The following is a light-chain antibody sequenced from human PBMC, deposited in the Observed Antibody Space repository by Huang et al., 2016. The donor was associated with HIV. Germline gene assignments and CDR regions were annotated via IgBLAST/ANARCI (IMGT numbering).Light chain of an antibody. V-gene: IGKV3-20*01. CDR1: QNVGGNY. J-gene: IGKJ1*01. CDR2: GGN. CDR3: QQYGSSPET. Sequence: EIVLTQTPDTLSLSPGQRATLSCRASQNVGGNYLAWYQQKFGQAPRLLIYGGNRRATGISVRFSGSGSGTDFTLSIGGLESGDLAIYYCQQYGSSPETFGQGTKVEI.